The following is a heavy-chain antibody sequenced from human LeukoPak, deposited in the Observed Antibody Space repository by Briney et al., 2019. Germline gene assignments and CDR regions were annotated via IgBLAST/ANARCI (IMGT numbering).Heavy chain of an antibody. CDR2: ISNSGNTK. J-gene: IGHJ5*02. Sequence: GGSLRLPCAASGFTFSDYFMTWMRQAPGKGLEWVSYISNSGNTKYYADSVKGRFAISRDNAKKSLYLQMTSLRVEDTAMYYCARDRCSGGTCYSVGWFDPWGQGTLVTVSS. CDR3: ARDRCSGGTCYSVGWFDP. D-gene: IGHD2-15*01. V-gene: IGHV3-11*01. CDR1: GFTFSDYF.